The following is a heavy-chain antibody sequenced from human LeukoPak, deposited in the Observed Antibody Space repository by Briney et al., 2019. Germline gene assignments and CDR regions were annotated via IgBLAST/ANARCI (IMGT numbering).Heavy chain of an antibody. J-gene: IGHJ4*02. V-gene: IGHV5-51*01. Sequence: GESLKISCKGSGYSFATYWIAWVRQMPGKGLEWMGIIYPDESNIRYSPSCQGQVTISADKSISTAYLQWSSLKASETAIYYCARPPSRGYSSSFEYWGQGTLVTVSS. D-gene: IGHD2-2*03. CDR2: IYPDESNI. CDR1: GYSFATYW. CDR3: ARPPSRGYSSSFEY.